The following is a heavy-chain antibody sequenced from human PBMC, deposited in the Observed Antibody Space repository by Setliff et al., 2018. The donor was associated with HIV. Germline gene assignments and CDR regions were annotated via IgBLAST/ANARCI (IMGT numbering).Heavy chain of an antibody. Sequence: SETLSLTCTVSGGSISSYYWSWIRQPPGKGLEWIGYIYYSGSTNYNPSLKSRVTISVDTSRNHFSLKLISVTAADTAAYYCAREITYDYVWGSFRQGAFDIWGQGTLVTVSS. CDR1: GGSISSYY. J-gene: IGHJ3*02. D-gene: IGHD3-16*01. CDR2: IYYSGST. CDR3: AREITYDYVWGSFRQGAFDI. V-gene: IGHV4-59*01.